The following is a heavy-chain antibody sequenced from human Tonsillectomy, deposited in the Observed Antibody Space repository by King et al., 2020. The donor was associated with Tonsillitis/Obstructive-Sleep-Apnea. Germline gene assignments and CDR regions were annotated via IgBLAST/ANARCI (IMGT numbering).Heavy chain of an antibody. CDR3: AKYRPGIAVAGTPTANDY. CDR2: ISYDGSNK. V-gene: IGHV3-30*18. Sequence: VQLVESGGGVVQPGRSLRLSCAASGFTFSSYGMHWVRQAPGKGLEWVAVISYDGSNKYYADSVKGRFTISRDNSKNTLYLQMNSLRAEDTAVYYCAKYRPGIAVAGTPTANDYWGQGTLVTVSS. D-gene: IGHD6-19*01. CDR1: GFTFSSYG. J-gene: IGHJ4*02.